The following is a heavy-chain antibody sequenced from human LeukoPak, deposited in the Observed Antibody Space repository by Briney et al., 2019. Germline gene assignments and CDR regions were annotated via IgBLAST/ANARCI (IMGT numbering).Heavy chain of an antibody. CDR2: ISYVGSDE. J-gene: IGHJ3*02. CDR3: AREDYGDYGDAFDI. D-gene: IGHD4-17*01. V-gene: IGHV3-30*19. CDR1: GFTFSSYG. Sequence: GGSLRLSCAASGFTFSSYGMHWVRQAPGKGLEWVAVISYVGSDENYTDSVKGRFTISRDNSKNTLFLQMSSLRADDTAVYYCAREDYGDYGDAFDIWGQGTMVTVSS.